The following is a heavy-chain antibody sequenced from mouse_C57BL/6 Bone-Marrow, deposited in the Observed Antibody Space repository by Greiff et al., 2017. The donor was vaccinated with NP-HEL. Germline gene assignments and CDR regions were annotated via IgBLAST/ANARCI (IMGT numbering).Heavy chain of an antibody. D-gene: IGHD2-4*01. CDR1: GFTIKNTY. CDR2: IDPANGNT. Sequence: EVMLVESVAELVRPGASVKLSCTASGFTIKNTYMPWVKQRPEQGLEWIGRIDPANGNTKYPPKFQGKATLTADPSSNTAYLQLSSLTSEDTAIDYCARGGDYDGAWFAYWGQGTLVTVSA. CDR3: ARGGDYDGAWFAY. J-gene: IGHJ3*01. V-gene: IGHV14-3*01.